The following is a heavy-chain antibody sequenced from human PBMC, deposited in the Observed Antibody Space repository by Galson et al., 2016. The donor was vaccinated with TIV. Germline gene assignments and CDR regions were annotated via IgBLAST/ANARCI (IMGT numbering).Heavy chain of an antibody. J-gene: IGHJ6*02. CDR3: TKVPSSGFSYYYGLDV. D-gene: IGHD3-22*01. CDR2: ISGGGGSK. Sequence: SLRLSCAASGFTFSIFAMTWVRQAPGMGLEWVSAISGGGGSKYYADSVKGRFTISRDNSKNTLFLQMNSLRAEDTAVYCCTKVPSSGFSYYYGLDVWGQGTTVTVSS. V-gene: IGHV3-23*01. CDR1: GFTFSIFA.